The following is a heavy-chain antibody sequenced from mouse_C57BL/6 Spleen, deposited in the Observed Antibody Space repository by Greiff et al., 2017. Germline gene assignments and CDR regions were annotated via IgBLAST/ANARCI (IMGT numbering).Heavy chain of an antibody. D-gene: IGHD2-4*01. CDR2: IYPGDGDT. CDR3: ARSGRLRQAMDY. V-gene: IGHV1-80*01. CDR1: GYAFSSYW. J-gene: IGHJ4*01. Sequence: QVQLQQSGAELVKPGASVKISCKASGYAFSSYWMNWVKQRPGKGLEWIGQIYPGDGDTNYNGKFKGKATLTADKSSSTAYMQLSSLTSEDSAVYVCARSGRLRQAMDYWGQGTSGTVSS.